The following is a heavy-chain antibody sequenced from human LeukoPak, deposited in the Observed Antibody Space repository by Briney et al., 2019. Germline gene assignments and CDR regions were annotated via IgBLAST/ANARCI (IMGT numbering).Heavy chain of an antibody. CDR2: ISSSSSYI. D-gene: IGHD4-17*01. Sequence: GGSLRPSCAASGFTFSSYSMNWVRQAPGKGLEWVSSISSSSSYIYYADSVKGRFTISRDNAKNSLYLQMNSLRAEDTAVYYCAREIEYGDYAGNWFDPWGQGTLVTVSS. CDR3: AREIEYGDYAGNWFDP. J-gene: IGHJ5*02. CDR1: GFTFSSYS. V-gene: IGHV3-21*01.